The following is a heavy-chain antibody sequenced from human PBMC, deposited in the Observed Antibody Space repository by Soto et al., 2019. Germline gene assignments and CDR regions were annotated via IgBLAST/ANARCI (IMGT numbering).Heavy chain of an antibody. CDR2: ISYGGSNK. J-gene: IGHJ3*02. CDR3: XXFTVTTRLVAFDI. V-gene: IGHV3-30-3*01. Sequence: GKGLEWVAVISYGGSNKYYADSVKGRFTISRDNSKNTLYLQMNSLRAEDTAVDYXXXFTVTTRLVAFDIWGQGTMVTVSS. D-gene: IGHD4-17*01.